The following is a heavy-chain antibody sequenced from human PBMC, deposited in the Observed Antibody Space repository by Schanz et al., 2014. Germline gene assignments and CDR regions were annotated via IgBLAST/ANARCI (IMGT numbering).Heavy chain of an antibody. CDR1: GYSISSGYY. J-gene: IGHJ4*02. Sequence: QVQLQESGPGLVKPSETLSLTCTVSGYSISSGYYWGWIRQPPGKGLEWIGSIYHSGSTYYNPSLKSGAPISVAPPKTRSSLKLSSVTAADTAVYYCARVFDYWGQGTLVTVSS. CDR2: IYHSGST. CDR3: ARVFDY. V-gene: IGHV4-38-2*02.